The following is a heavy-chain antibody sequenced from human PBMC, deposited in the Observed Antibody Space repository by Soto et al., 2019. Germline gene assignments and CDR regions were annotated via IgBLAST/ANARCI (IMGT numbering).Heavy chain of an antibody. Sequence: SETLSLTCTVSGASISSYFWNWIRQPPGRGLEWIGYLYYTGSTKYNPSLNSRVIISMDASTNQFSLKLYSVTAADTAVYYCARGVYSSGYYLYFDDWGQGTQVTVSS. CDR3: ARGVYSSGYYLYFDD. CDR1: GASISSYF. D-gene: IGHD3-22*01. J-gene: IGHJ4*02. V-gene: IGHV4-59*01. CDR2: LYYTGST.